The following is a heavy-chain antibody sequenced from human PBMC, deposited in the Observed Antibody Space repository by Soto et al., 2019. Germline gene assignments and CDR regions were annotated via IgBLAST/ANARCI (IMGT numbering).Heavy chain of an antibody. CDR2: FYYSGST. V-gene: IGHV4-39*01. D-gene: IGHD3-22*01. CDR3: ARPIEGGSSGYYH. J-gene: IGHJ5*02. Sequence: PSETLSLTXTVSGGSISSSNYYWAWIRQPPGKGLEWIGSFYYSGSTYYKPSLKSRVSISVDTSKNQFSLKLSSVTAADTAVYYCARPIEGGSSGYYHWGQGTLVTV. CDR1: GGSISSSNYY.